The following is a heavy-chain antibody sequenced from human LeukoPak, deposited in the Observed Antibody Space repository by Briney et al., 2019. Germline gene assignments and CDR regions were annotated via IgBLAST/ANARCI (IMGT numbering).Heavy chain of an antibody. CDR3: ARDLGIAVPMGAFDI. CDR2: IYYSGST. CDR1: GGSISSYY. V-gene: IGHV4-59*01. J-gene: IGHJ3*02. D-gene: IGHD6-19*01. Sequence: PSETLSLTCTVSGGSISSYYWSWIRQPPGKGLEWIGYIYYSGSTNYNPSLKSRVTISVDTSKNQFSLKLSSVTAADTAVYYCARDLGIAVPMGAFDIWGQGTMVTVSP.